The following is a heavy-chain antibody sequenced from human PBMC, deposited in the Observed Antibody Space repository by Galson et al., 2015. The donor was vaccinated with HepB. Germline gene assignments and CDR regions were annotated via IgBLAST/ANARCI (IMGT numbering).Heavy chain of an antibody. Sequence: SLRLSCAASGFTFRTYWMSWVRQAPGKALEWVANIKEDGTADYYADSVRGQFTISRDNAKNSLYLQMNSLRAEDTAVYYCARDMGSSWTLYYYYYGMDVWGQGTTVTVSS. V-gene: IGHV3-7*01. CDR2: IKEDGTAD. J-gene: IGHJ6*02. D-gene: IGHD6-13*01. CDR1: GFTFRTYW. CDR3: ARDMGSSWTLYYYYYGMDV.